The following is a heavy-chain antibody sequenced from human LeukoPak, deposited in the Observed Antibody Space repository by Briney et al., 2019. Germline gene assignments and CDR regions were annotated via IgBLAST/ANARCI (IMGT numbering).Heavy chain of an antibody. CDR3: ARARDGSGSYFDY. CDR1: GGSISSGGYS. Sequence: PSQTLPLTCAVSGGSISSGGYSWSWIRQPPGKGLEWIGYIYHSGSTYYNPSLKSRVTISVDRSKNQFSLKLSSVTAADTAVYYCARARDGSGSYFDYWGQGTLVTVSS. D-gene: IGHD3-10*01. J-gene: IGHJ4*02. CDR2: IYHSGST. V-gene: IGHV4-30-2*01.